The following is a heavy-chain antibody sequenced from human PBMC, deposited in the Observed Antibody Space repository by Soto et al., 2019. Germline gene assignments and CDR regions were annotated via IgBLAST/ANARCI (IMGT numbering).Heavy chain of an antibody. Sequence: PSETLSLTCAVSGGSTSSGGYSWSWLRQPPGKGLEWIGYISHSGSTYYNPSLKSRVTISVDKSKNQFSLKLSSVTAADTAVYYCARDQVLADPWTGSYWFDPWCQGTLVTVS. J-gene: IGHJ5*02. D-gene: IGHD3-10*01. CDR1: GGSTSSGGYS. CDR3: ARDQVLADPWTGSYWFDP. CDR2: ISHSGST. V-gene: IGHV4-30-2*01.